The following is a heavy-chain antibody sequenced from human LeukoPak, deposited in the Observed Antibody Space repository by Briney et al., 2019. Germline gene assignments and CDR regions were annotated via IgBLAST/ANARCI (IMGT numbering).Heavy chain of an antibody. CDR3: ARESGYYGWGTITGGTFDS. CDR1: GFTFSGYW. V-gene: IGHV3-7*01. Sequence: GGSLRLSCAASGFTFSGYWMSWVRQAPGKGLEWVANIKQNGSEKYYVDSVKGRFTISRDNAKNSLYLQMNSLRAEDTAVYCCARESGYYGWGTITGGTFDSWGQGTMVTVSS. CDR2: IKQNGSEK. D-gene: IGHD3-10*01. J-gene: IGHJ3*02.